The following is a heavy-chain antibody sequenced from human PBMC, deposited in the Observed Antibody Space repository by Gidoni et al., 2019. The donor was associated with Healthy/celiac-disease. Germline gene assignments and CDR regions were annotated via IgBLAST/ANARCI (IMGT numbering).Heavy chain of an antibody. D-gene: IGHD6-13*01. Sequence: EVQLVESGGGLVKPGGSLSLSCAASGFTFSSYSMNWVRQAPGKGLEWVSSISSSSSYIYYADSVKGRFTISRDNAKNSLYLQMNSLRAEDTAVYYCARDIAAAGTDWYFDLWGRGTLVTVSS. CDR2: ISSSSSYI. CDR3: ARDIAAAGTDWYFDL. J-gene: IGHJ2*01. CDR1: GFTFSSYS. V-gene: IGHV3-21*01.